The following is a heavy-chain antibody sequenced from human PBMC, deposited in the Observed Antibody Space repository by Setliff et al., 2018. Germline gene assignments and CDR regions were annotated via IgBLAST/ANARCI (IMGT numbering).Heavy chain of an antibody. CDR3: ARGGGGYHAAS. D-gene: IGHD2-2*01. J-gene: IGHJ5*02. CDR1: GFSISSGYY. V-gene: IGHV4-38-2*01. CDR2: IHHSGKA. Sequence: SETLSLTCAVSGFSISSGYYWGWIRQPPGKGLEWIVNIHHSGKAYYNPSLKSRVTMSVDKSTNHFSLELTSVTAADTAVYYCARGGGGYHAASWGQGILVTVSS.